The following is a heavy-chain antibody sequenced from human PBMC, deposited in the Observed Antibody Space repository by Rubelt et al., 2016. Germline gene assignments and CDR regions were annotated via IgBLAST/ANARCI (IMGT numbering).Heavy chain of an antibody. CDR3: ARALRLENFDY. D-gene: IGHD5-24*01. CDR1: GFTFTSSA. CDR2: IVVGSGNP. Sequence: QMQLVQSGPEVKKPGTSVKVSCKASGFTFTSSAVQWVRQARGQRLEWIGWIVVGSGNPNYAQKFQERVTITRDMSTSTAYMELSSLRSEDTAVYYCARALRLENFDYWGQGTLVTVSS. V-gene: IGHV1-58*01. J-gene: IGHJ4*02.